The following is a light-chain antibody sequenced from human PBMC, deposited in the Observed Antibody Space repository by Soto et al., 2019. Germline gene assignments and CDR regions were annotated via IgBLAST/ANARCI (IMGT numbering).Light chain of an antibody. Sequence: EIVLTQSPGTLSLSPGERATLSSRASESVNSRYLSWYQQRPGQAPRLLIYGASSRATGIPDRFSGSGSGTDFSLTIRGLEPEDFAVYYCQQYTKPVWTFGQGTKVEIK. CDR1: ESVNSRY. V-gene: IGKV3-20*01. CDR2: GAS. J-gene: IGKJ1*01. CDR3: QQYTKPVWT.